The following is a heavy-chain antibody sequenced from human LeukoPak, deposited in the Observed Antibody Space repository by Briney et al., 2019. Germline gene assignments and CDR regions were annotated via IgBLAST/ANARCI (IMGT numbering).Heavy chain of an antibody. CDR3: AKGSAYADF. J-gene: IGHJ4*02. V-gene: IGHV3-23*01. D-gene: IGHD3-3*01. Sequence: GGSLRLSCAASGSTFSSYAMSWVRQAPGKGLEWVSAISGSGGSTYYADSVKGRFTISRDNPKNTLSLQMNSLRAEDTAVYYCAKGSAYADFWGQGTLVTVSS. CDR2: ISGSGGST. CDR1: GSTFSSYA.